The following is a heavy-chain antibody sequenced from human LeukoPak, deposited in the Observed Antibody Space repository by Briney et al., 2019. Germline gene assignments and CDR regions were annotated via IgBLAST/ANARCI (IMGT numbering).Heavy chain of an antibody. Sequence: PGGPLRLSCAASGFTFSSYAMNWVRQAPGKGLEYVSAISSSGGSTSYANSVKGRFIISRDNSKNTLYLQMGSLRPDDMAVYYCARGYCSSTSCYVSDYWGQGTLVTVSS. CDR1: GFTFSSYA. D-gene: IGHD2-2*01. V-gene: IGHV3-64*01. CDR3: ARGYCSSTSCYVSDY. J-gene: IGHJ4*02. CDR2: ISSSGGST.